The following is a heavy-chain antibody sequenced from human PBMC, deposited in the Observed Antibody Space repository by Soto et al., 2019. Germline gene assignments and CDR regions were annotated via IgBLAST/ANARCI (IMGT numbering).Heavy chain of an antibody. V-gene: IGHV1-18*01. CDR3: VMVDNYVTPTPQDV. D-gene: IGHD3-16*01. J-gene: IGHJ6*01. Sequence: QVQLVQSGDEVKKPGASVKVSCKASGYIFVNYGIAWVRQAPGQGLEWMGWISPYTGNTHSATKVQGRLTMTTDTSTSTAYRDLGSLTSDDTAVYYFVMVDNYVTPTPQDVWGRGTTVTVSS. CDR2: ISPYTGNT. CDR1: GYIFVNYG.